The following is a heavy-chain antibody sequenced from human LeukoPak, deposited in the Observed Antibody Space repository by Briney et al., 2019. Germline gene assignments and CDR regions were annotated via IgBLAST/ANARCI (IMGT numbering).Heavy chain of an antibody. CDR2: ISGSGGST. D-gene: IGHD3-22*01. J-gene: IGHJ4*02. Sequence: GGSLRLSCAASGFTFDDYSMNWVRQAPGKGLEWVSAISGSGGSTYYADSVKGRFTISRDNSKNTLYLQMNSLRAEDTAVYYCAKTKPGDYYDSSGYYFNYWGKGTLVTVSS. CDR3: AKTKPGDYYDSSGYYFNY. V-gene: IGHV3-23*01. CDR1: GFTFDDYS.